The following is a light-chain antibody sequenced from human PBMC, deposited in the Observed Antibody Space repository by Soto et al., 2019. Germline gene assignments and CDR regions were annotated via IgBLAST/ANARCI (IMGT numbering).Light chain of an antibody. V-gene: IGKV3-15*01. J-gene: IGKJ5*01. Sequence: EIVMTQSPATLSVSPGERATLSGRASQSVSSNLAWYQQKPGQAPRLLIYGASTRATGIPARFSGSGSGTEFTLTISSLQSEDFAVYYCQLYGISPHFGQGTRLEIK. CDR1: QSVSSN. CDR2: GAS. CDR3: QLYGISPH.